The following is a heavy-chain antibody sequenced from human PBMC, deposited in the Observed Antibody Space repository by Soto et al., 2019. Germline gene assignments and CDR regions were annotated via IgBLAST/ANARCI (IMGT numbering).Heavy chain of an antibody. V-gene: IGHV1-3*01. CDR2: INAGNGNT. D-gene: IGHD3-10*01. CDR1: GYTFTSYA. Sequence: GASVKVSCKASGYTFTSYAMHWVRQAPGQRLEWMGWINAGNGNTKYSQKFQGRVTITRDTSASTAYMELSSLRSEDTAVYYCSLYYYGSGSSTRSYGMDVWGQGTTVTVSS. J-gene: IGHJ6*02. CDR3: SLYYYGSGSSTRSYGMDV.